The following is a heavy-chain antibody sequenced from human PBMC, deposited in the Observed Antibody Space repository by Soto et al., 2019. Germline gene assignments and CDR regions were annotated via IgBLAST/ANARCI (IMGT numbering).Heavy chain of an antibody. CDR3: AKRYYYGSGSFALAT. V-gene: IGHV3-23*01. CDR1: GFTFSSNA. Sequence: EVRLLESGGGLVQPGGSLRLSCAGSGFTFSSNAMSWVRQAPGKGLEWVSSVSGDGYASDYADSVKGRFTVSRHNSKNTLYLLMDSLRAEDTAVYYCAKRYYYGSGSFALATWGQGTLVTVSS. J-gene: IGHJ4*03. CDR2: VSGDGYAS. D-gene: IGHD3-10*01.